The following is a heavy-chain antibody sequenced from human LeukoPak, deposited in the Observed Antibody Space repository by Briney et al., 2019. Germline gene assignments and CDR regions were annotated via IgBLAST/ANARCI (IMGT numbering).Heavy chain of an antibody. J-gene: IGHJ3*02. Sequence: PGRSLRLSCAASGFTFSSYAMHWVRQAPGKGLEWVAVISYDGSNKYYADSVKGRFTISRDNSKNTLYLQMNSLRAEDTAVYYCARGPEGYSYGGDAFDIWGQGTMVTVSS. CDR3: ARGPEGYSYGGDAFDI. CDR1: GFTFSSYA. CDR2: ISYDGSNK. V-gene: IGHV3-30*04. D-gene: IGHD5-18*01.